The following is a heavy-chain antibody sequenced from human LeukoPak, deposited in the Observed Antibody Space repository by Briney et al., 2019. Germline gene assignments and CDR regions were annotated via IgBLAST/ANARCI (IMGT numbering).Heavy chain of an antibody. Sequence: PSETLSLTCTVSGGSIGSYYWSWIRQPPGKGLEWIGYIYYSGSTNYNPSLKSRVTISVDTSKNQFSLKLSSVTAADTALYYCPRGPTPYWYFDLWGRGTLVTVSS. V-gene: IGHV4-59*01. CDR1: GGSIGSYY. D-gene: IGHD2-15*01. CDR2: IYYSGST. CDR3: PRGPTPYWYFDL. J-gene: IGHJ2*01.